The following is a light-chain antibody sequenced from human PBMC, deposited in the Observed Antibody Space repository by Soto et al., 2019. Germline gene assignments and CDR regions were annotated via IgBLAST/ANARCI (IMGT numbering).Light chain of an antibody. CDR1: QSISSY. CDR3: QQYGSSPWT. Sequence: DIQLTQSPSSLSASVGDRVTITCRAGQSISSYLNWYQQRPGQAPKLLIYAESNLQSGVPSRFSGSGSGTEFTLTISSLQPEDFAVYYCQQYGSSPWTFGQGTKVEIK. J-gene: IGKJ1*01. CDR2: AES. V-gene: IGKV1-39*01.